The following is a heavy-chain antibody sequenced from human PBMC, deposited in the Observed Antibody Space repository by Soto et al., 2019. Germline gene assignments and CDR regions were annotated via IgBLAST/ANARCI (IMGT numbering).Heavy chain of an antibody. V-gene: IGHV4-38-2*02. CDR2: IYHGGTT. J-gene: IGHJ4*01. CDR3: ARVHVIVVVGSTFDY. CDR1: GYSISSGSC. D-gene: IGHD3-16*02. Sequence: SETLSLTCTVSGYSISSGSCWAWIRQPPGKGPEWIASIYHGGTTFYNPSLKSRITISVDTSNNQFSLKLTSVTAADTAVYYCARVHVIVVVGSTFDYWGHGTLVTVS.